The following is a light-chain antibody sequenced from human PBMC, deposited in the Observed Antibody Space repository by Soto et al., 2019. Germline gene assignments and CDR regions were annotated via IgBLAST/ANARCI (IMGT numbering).Light chain of an antibody. J-gene: IGKJ3*01. V-gene: IGKV3-20*01. CDR2: RTS. CDR3: QHYGDSAPFT. Sequence: EVVLTQYPGTLSLSPGERATLSCRTSQTIIPTYLAWYQEKPGRAPRLLMSRTSRRATGITDRFSGSGSGTDFTLSISRLEPEDFAVYYCQHYGDSAPFTFGPGTKVDIK. CDR1: QTIIPTY.